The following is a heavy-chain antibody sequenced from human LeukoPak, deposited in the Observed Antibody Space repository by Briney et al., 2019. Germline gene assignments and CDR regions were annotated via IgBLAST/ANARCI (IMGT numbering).Heavy chain of an antibody. D-gene: IGHD3-10*01. J-gene: IGHJ6*02. CDR3: ARDRGIYGMDV. CDR1: GFTFSSYD. CDR2: IGTAGDT. Sequence: PGGSLRLSCAASGFTFSSYDMHWVRQATGKGLEWVSAIGTAGDTYYPGSVKGRFTISRENAKNSLYLQMNGLRAGDTAVYYCARDRGIYGMDVWGQGTAVTVSS. V-gene: IGHV3-13*01.